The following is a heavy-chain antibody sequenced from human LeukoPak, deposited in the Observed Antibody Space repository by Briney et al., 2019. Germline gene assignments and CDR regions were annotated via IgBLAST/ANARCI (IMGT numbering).Heavy chain of an antibody. CDR3: AKDLSRAVAADWFDP. D-gene: IGHD6-19*01. Sequence: SGGSLRLSCAASGFTFSNYDMSWVRQAPGKGLEWVSSISGSGGSTYYADSVKGRFTISRDNSKNTLYLQMTNLRAADTAVYYCAKDLSRAVAADWFDPWDQGSLVTVSS. J-gene: IGHJ5*02. CDR1: GFTFSNYD. V-gene: IGHV3-23*01. CDR2: ISGSGGST.